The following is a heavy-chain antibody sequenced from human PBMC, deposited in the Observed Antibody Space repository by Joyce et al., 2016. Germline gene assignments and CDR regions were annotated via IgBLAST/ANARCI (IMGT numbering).Heavy chain of an antibody. CDR2: ISYDGSNK. J-gene: IGHJ3*02. Sequence: QVQLVESGGGVVQPGRSLRLSCAASGFTFTSFVMHWVRQAPGKGLEWVALISYDGSNKYYAHSVKGRFTISRENSKNTLYLHMNSLRVEDTAVYYCARDRPGITVGDSFDIWGQGTMVTVSS. V-gene: IGHV3-30-3*01. CDR3: ARDRPGITVGDSFDI. CDR1: GFTFTSFV. D-gene: IGHD6-19*01.